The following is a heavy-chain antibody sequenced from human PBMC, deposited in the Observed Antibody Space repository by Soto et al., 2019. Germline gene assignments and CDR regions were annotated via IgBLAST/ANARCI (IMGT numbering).Heavy chain of an antibody. V-gene: IGHV3-30*18. CDR3: AKDHLGTAMGLGMDV. CDR1: GFTFSSYG. CDR2: ISYDGSNK. J-gene: IGHJ6*02. Sequence: PGGSLRLSCAASGFTFSSYGMHWVRQAPGKGLEWVAVISYDGSNKYYADSVKGRFTISRDNSKNTLYLQMNSLRAEDTAVYYCAKDHLGTAMGLGMDVWGQGTTVTVSS. D-gene: IGHD5-18*01.